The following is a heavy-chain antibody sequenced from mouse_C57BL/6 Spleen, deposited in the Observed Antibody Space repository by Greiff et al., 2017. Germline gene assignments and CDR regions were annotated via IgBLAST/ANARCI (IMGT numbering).Heavy chain of an antibody. CDR3: AIYYYGIPLDY. CDR2: IDPDGSTI. J-gene: IGHJ2*01. D-gene: IGHD1-1*01. CDR1: GIDFSSYW. Sequence: EVKLLESGGGLVQPGGSLKLSCAASGIDFSSYWMSWVRRAPGKGLEWIGEIDPDGSTINYAPTLKDKFIISRDNAKNTLYLQMSKVRSEYTALYYCAIYYYGIPLDYWGQGTTLTFSS. V-gene: IGHV4-1*01.